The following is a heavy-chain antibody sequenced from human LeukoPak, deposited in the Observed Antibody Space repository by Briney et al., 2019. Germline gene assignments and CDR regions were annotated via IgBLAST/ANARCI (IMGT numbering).Heavy chain of an antibody. D-gene: IGHD3-9*01. Sequence: SETLSLTCTVSGGSISSSNYYRGWIRQPPGKGLEWIGSVYYSGSTYYNPSLKSRVTISVDTSKNQFSLKLSSVTAADTAVYYCARQTVRYFDWSDAFDIWGQGTMVTVSS. V-gene: IGHV4-39*01. CDR2: VYYSGST. CDR1: GGSISSSNYY. CDR3: ARQTVRYFDWSDAFDI. J-gene: IGHJ3*02.